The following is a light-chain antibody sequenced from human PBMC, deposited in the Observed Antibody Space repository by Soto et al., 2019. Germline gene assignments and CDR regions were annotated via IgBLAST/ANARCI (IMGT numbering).Light chain of an antibody. CDR2: RNN. CDR3: AAWDDTLDAQV. V-gene: IGLV1-47*01. CDR1: RSNIGSNS. Sequence: QSVLTQSPSASGTPGQRVTMSCSGSRSNIGSNSVSWYQQLPGTVPKLLIQRNNERPSGVPDRFSGSKSGTSVSLAISGLRSDDEATYYCAAWDDTLDAQVFGGGTKLTVL. J-gene: IGLJ3*02.